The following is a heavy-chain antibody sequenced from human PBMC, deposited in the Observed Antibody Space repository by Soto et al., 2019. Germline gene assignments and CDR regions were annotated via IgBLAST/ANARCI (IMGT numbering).Heavy chain of an antibody. V-gene: IGHV3-23*01. D-gene: IGHD6-19*01. Sequence: LRLSCEASGFNFKKFAMGWVRQAPGEGLEWVSGISCCGGSTFYADSVKGRFSLARDDSKNTLSLQLNSLRVEDTAHYYCAKADGEQWLIPHLDNWGQGTQVTVSS. CDR2: ISCCGGST. CDR3: AKADGEQWLIPHLDN. CDR1: GFNFKKFA. J-gene: IGHJ1*01.